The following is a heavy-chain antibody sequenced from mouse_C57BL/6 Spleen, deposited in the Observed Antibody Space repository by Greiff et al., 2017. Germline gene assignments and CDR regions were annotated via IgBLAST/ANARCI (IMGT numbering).Heavy chain of an antibody. CDR2: INYDGSST. J-gene: IGHJ2*01. V-gene: IGHV5-16*01. D-gene: IGHD1-1*01. CDR1: GFTFSDYY. Sequence: EVKVVESEGGLVQPGSSMKLSCTASGFTFSDYYMAWVRQVPEKGLEWVANINYDGSSTYYLDSLKSRFIISRDNAKNILYLQMSSLTSEDSAVYYCARDYGNYWGQGTTLTVSS. CDR3: ARDYGNY.